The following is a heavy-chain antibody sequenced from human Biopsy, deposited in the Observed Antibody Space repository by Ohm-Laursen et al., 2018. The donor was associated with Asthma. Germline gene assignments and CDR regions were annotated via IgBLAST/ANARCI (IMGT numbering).Heavy chain of an antibody. Sequence: ASVKVSCKISGYSLTDLSMNWVRQAPGQGLEWMGGHNHEKGGTENARRFQGRVTMTEDTSTDTAYMELRSLSSDDTAVYYCASDFPKDYVRYNFQFWGQGTLGTVSS. J-gene: IGHJ4*02. D-gene: IGHD4-17*01. CDR1: GYSLTDLS. CDR2: HNHEKGGT. V-gene: IGHV1-24*01. CDR3: ASDFPKDYVRYNFQF.